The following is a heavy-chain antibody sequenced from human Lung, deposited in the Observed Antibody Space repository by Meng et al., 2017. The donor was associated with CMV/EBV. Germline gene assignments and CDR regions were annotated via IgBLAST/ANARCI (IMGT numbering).Heavy chain of an antibody. Sequence: FKNYGLIWMRQAPGKGLEWVGGISAYSGNTNYAQKIQDRVTMTTHTSSNTAYMELRSLRSDDTAIYYCARVVVHYYARGDNADYSDYWGQGTLVTVSS. CDR3: ARVVVHYYARGDNADYSDY. D-gene: IGHD3-10*02. V-gene: IGHV1-18*04. CDR2: ISAYSGNT. CDR1: FKNYG. J-gene: IGHJ4*02.